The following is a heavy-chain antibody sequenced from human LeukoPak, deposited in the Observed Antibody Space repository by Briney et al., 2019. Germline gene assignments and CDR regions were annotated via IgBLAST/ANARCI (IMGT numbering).Heavy chain of an antibody. J-gene: IGHJ3*02. CDR1: GGSISSYY. V-gene: IGHV4-59*08. D-gene: IGHD3-10*01. CDR3: ARHVHWFGELLGAFDI. Sequence: PSETLSLTCTVSGGSISSYYWSWIRQPPGKGLEWIGYIYYSGSTNYNPSLKSRVTISVDTSKNQFSLKLSSVTAADTAVYYYARHVHWFGELLGAFDIWGQGTMVTVSS. CDR2: IYYSGST.